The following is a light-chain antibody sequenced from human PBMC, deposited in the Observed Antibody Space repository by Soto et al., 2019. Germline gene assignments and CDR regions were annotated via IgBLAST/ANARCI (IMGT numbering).Light chain of an antibody. Sequence: SVLTQPASVSGSPGQSITISCTGTSSDIGSYNRVSWYQQPPGTAPKLIIYEVNNRPSGVPDRFSGSKSGNTASLTISGLQAEDEADYYCNSFTTSSTYVFGTGTRSPS. V-gene: IGLV2-18*02. CDR2: EVN. CDR3: NSFTTSSTYV. CDR1: SSDIGSYNR. J-gene: IGLJ1*01.